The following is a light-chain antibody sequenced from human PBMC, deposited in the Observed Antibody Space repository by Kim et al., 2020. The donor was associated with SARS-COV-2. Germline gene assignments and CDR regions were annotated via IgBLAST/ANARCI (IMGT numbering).Light chain of an antibody. V-gene: IGKV1-5*03. J-gene: IGKJ1*01. Sequence: GDRVTITCRASQSISTWLAWYQQKPGKAPKILISKASSLQSGVPSRFNGSGSGTEFTLTISSLQPDDFATYYCQEYNSRSWTFGPGTKVDIK. CDR2: KAS. CDR3: QEYNSRSWT. CDR1: QSISTW.